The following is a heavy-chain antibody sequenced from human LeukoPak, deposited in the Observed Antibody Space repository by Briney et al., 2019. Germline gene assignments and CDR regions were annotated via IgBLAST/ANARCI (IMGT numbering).Heavy chain of an antibody. J-gene: IGHJ6*03. CDR3: ASGGNVRYYYYYMDV. CDR2: IYYSGST. Sequence: PSETLSLICTVSGGSISSSSYYWGWIRQPPGKGLEWIGSIYYSGSTYYNPSLKSRVTISVDTSKNQFSLKLSSVTAADTAVYYCASGGNVRYYYYYMDVWGKGTTVTVSS. V-gene: IGHV4-39*01. D-gene: IGHD4-23*01. CDR1: GGSISSSSYY.